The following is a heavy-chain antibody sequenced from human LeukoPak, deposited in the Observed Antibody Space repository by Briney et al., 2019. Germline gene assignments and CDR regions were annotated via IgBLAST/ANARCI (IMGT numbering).Heavy chain of an antibody. V-gene: IGHV3-7*01. CDR3: ARGGAGGH. J-gene: IGHJ4*02. CDR1: GFTFSSHW. CDR2: IKEDGSEK. Sequence: GGSLRLSCAASGFTFSSHWMNWVRQAPGKGLEWVANIKEDGSEKYYVDSVKGRFSISRDNAKNSLYLQMNSLRAEDTAVYYCARGGAGGHWGQGTLVTVSS. D-gene: IGHD6-13*01.